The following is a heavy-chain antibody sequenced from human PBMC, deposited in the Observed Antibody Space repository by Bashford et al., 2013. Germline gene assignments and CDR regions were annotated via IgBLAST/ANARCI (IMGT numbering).Heavy chain of an antibody. CDR2: IYYSGST. CDR1: GGSISSGGYY. D-gene: IGHD3-10*01. Sequence: SETLSLTCTVSGGSISSGGYYWSWIRQHPGKGLEWIGYIYYSGSTNYNPSLKSRVTISLDTSKNQFSLKLSSVTAADTAVYYCASRAYGLLNAFDIWGQGTMVTVSS. J-gene: IGHJ3*02. CDR3: ASRAYGLLNAFDI. V-gene: IGHV4-30-4*08.